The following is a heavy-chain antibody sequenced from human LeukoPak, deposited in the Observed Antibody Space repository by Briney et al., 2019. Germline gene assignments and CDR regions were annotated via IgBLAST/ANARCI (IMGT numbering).Heavy chain of an antibody. Sequence: EASVKVSCKASGYTFTSYGISWVRQAPGRGLEWMGWISAYNGNTNYAQKLQGRVTMTTDTSTSTAYMELRSLRSDDTAVYYCARDHKYSGYDLGTDYWGQGTLVTVSS. V-gene: IGHV1-18*01. CDR1: GYTFTSYG. D-gene: IGHD5-12*01. CDR2: ISAYNGNT. J-gene: IGHJ4*02. CDR3: ARDHKYSGYDLGTDY.